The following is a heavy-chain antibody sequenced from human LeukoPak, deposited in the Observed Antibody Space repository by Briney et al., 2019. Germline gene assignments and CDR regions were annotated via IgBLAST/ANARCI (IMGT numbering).Heavy chain of an antibody. J-gene: IGHJ4*02. Sequence: GGSLRLSCAASGFTFSSYSMNWVRQAPGKGLEWVSYISSSSSTIYYADSVKGRFTISRDNAKNSLYLQMNSLRAEDTAVYYCARDAVSYDILTGYYNQYYFDYWGQGTLVTVSS. CDR1: GFTFSSYS. D-gene: IGHD3-9*01. CDR2: ISSSSSTI. CDR3: ARDAVSYDILTGYYNQYYFDY. V-gene: IGHV3-48*01.